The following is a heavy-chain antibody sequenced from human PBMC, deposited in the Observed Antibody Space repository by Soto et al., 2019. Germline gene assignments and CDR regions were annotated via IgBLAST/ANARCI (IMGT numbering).Heavy chain of an antibody. V-gene: IGHV1-69*12. CDR3: AHRVVATITYFDY. D-gene: IGHD5-12*01. J-gene: IGHJ4*02. Sequence: QVQLVQSGAEVKKPGSSVKVSCKASGGTFSSYAISWVRQAPGQGLEWMGGIIPIFGTANYAQKCQGRGTIPADESKSTAYMELSSLRAEDTAVYYCAHRVVATITYFDYWGQGTLVTVSS. CDR2: IIPIFGTA. CDR1: GGTFSSYA.